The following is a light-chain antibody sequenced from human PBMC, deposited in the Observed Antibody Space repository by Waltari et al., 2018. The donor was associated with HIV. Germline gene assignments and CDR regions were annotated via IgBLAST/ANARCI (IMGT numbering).Light chain of an antibody. CDR2: KAS. Sequence: DIQVTQSPSTLSESTGDRVAITCRASQNIGDSLAWYQQKPGKAPKLLIHKASTLKIGVSSRFSGSGFGTEFILTIRNLQPDDFAIYYCQQYLDNWTFGQGTKV. V-gene: IGKV1-5*03. J-gene: IGKJ1*01. CDR1: QNIGDS. CDR3: QQYLDNWT.